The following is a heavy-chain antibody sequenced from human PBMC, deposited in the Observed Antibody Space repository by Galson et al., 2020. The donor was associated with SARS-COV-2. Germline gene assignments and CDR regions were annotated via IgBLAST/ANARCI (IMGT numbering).Heavy chain of an antibody. CDR1: GASVISYY. D-gene: IGHD3-10*01. J-gene: IGHJ6*02. V-gene: IGHV4-59*02. CDR3: ARVDGSKPYFYGLDV. CDR2: VYYSGST. Sequence: ASETLSLTCTVSGASVISYYWSWIRQPPGMGLEWIGYVYYSGSTNYNPSLKSRITTSVDTSNNQFSLRLSSVTTADTAVYYCARVDGSKPYFYGLDVWGQGITVTVSS.